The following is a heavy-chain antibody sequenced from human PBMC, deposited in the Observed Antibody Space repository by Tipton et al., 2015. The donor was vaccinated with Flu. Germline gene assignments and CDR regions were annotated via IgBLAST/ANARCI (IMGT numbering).Heavy chain of an antibody. V-gene: IGHV4-59*01. CDR3: ARDNGYSYGPYYYYYGMDV. CDR1: GGSIGSYY. J-gene: IGHJ6*02. Sequence: TLSLTCTVSGGSIGSYYWSWIRQPPGKGLEWIGYIYYSGSTNYNPSLKSRVTISVDTSKNQFSLKLSSVTAADTAVYYCARDNGYSYGPYYYYYGMDVWGQGTTVTVSS. CDR2: IYYSGST. D-gene: IGHD5-18*01.